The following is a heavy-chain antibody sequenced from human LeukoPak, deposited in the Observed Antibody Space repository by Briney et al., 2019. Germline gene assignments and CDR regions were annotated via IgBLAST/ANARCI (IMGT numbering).Heavy chain of an antibody. CDR2: IHRAGRT. J-gene: IGHJ4*02. D-gene: IGHD3-9*01. CDR1: GVSISSSEW. CDR3: GRTDIYFNPIDY. Sequence: SGTLSLTCAVSGVSISSSEWWIGVRQPPGQGLEGIGEIHRAGRTRYNPSLKSRVTISMDYSKNQFSLKLTSVTAADTAIYYCGRTDIYFNPIDYWGPGSLVTVSS. V-gene: IGHV4-4*02.